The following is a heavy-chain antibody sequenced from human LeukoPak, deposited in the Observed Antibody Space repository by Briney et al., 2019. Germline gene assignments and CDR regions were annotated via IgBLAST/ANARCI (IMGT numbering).Heavy chain of an antibody. CDR1: GGSISSYY. CDR2: IYTSGST. CDR3: ARGPPIIAAREKGYYYYYMDV. V-gene: IGHV4-4*07. J-gene: IGHJ6*03. D-gene: IGHD6-6*01. Sequence: SETLSLTCTVSGGSISSYYWSWIRKPAGKGLEWIGRIYTSGSTNYNPSLKSRVTMSVDTSKNQFSLKLSSVTAADTAVYYCARGPPIIAAREKGYYYYYMDVWGKGTTVTVSS.